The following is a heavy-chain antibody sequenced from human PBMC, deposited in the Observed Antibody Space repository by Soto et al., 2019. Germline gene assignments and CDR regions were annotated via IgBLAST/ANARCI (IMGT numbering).Heavy chain of an antibody. Sequence: PGGSLRLSCAASGFTVSSNYMSWVRQAPGKGLEWVSVIYSGGSTYYADSVKGRFTISRDDSKNTLYLQMNSLRAEDTAVYYCARDRVESGYPEYFQHWGQGTLVTVSP. CDR1: GFTVSSNY. J-gene: IGHJ1*01. CDR3: ARDRVESGYPEYFQH. V-gene: IGHV3-53*01. CDR2: IYSGGST. D-gene: IGHD3-22*01.